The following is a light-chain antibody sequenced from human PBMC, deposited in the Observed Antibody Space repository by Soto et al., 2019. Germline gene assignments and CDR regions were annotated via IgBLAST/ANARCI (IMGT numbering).Light chain of an antibody. Sequence: QAVVTQPPSVSGAPGQRVTISCTGSSSNIGAGYDVHWYQQLPGTAPRLLIFGNNNRPSGVPDRFSGSKSGTSASLAITGLQAGDEADYYCQSYDSSLSAWVFGGGTKVTV. CDR2: GNN. CDR3: QSYDSSLSAWV. J-gene: IGLJ3*02. CDR1: SSNIGAGYD. V-gene: IGLV1-40*01.